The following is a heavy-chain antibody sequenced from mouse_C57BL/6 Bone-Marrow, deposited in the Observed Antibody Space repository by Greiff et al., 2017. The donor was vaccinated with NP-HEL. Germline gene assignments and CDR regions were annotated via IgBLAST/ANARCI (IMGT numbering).Heavy chain of an antibody. J-gene: IGHJ2*01. CDR2: ISDGGSYT. CDR1: GFTFSSYA. Sequence: EVMLVESGGGLVKPGGSLKLSCAASGFTFSSYAMSWVRQTPEKRLEWVATISDGGSYTYYPDNVKGRFTISRDNAKNNLYLQMSHLKSEDTAMYYCAGDQLSRTNFDYWGQGTTLTVSS. V-gene: IGHV5-4*01. D-gene: IGHD1-1*01. CDR3: AGDQLSRTNFDY.